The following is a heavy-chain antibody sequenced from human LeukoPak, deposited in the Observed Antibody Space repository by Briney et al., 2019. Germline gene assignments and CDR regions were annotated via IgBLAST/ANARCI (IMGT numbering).Heavy chain of an antibody. CDR1: GFTFSSYW. Sequence: HPGGSLRLSCAASGFTFSSYWMSWVRQAPGKGLEWVANIKQDGSEKYYVDSVKGRFTISRDNAKNSLYLQMNSLRAEDTAVYYCARRHCSSTSCYPFDYWGQGTLVTVSS. D-gene: IGHD2-2*01. J-gene: IGHJ4*02. CDR2: IKQDGSEK. V-gene: IGHV3-7*01. CDR3: ARRHCSSTSCYPFDY.